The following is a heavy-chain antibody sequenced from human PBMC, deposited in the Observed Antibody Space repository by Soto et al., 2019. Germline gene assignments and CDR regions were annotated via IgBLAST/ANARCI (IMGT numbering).Heavy chain of an antibody. Sequence: SETLSLTCTVSGGSISSYYWSWIRQPPGKGLEWIGYIYYSGSTNYNPSLKSRVTISVDTSKNQFSLKLSSVTAADTAVYYCARDSGATDDAFDIWGQGTMVTVSS. CDR1: GGSISSYY. V-gene: IGHV4-59*01. CDR3: ARDSGATDDAFDI. J-gene: IGHJ3*02. CDR2: IYYSGST. D-gene: IGHD5-12*01.